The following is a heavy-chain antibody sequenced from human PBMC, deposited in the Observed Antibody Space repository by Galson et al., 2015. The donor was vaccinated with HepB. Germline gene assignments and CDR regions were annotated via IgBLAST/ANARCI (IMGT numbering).Heavy chain of an antibody. CDR2: ISYDGSDK. V-gene: IGHV3-30*04. CDR3: ARGRGNYGSLYFDY. J-gene: IGHJ4*02. D-gene: IGHD3-10*01. Sequence: SLRLSCAGSGFAFNNSILHWVRQAPGKGLEWVAVISYDGSDKYYADSVKGRFTISRDISKNTLYLQMTSLRTEDTAVYYCARGRGNYGSLYFDYWGQGTLVTVSS. CDR1: GFAFNNSI.